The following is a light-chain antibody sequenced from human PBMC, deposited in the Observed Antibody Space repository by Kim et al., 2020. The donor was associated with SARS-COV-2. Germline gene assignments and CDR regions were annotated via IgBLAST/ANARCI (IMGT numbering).Light chain of an antibody. CDR1: SSNIGAGYD. Sequence: QSVLTQPPSVSGAPGQRVTISCTGSSSNIGAGYDVHWYQQLPGTAPKVLIYGNTNRPSGVPDRFSGSKSGTSASLAITGLQAEDEADYYCQSHDSSLREYVFGTGTKVTVL. J-gene: IGLJ1*01. CDR2: GNT. CDR3: QSHDSSLREYV. V-gene: IGLV1-40*01.